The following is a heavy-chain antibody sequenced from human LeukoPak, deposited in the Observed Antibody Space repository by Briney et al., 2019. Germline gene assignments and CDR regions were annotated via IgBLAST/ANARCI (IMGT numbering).Heavy chain of an antibody. CDR1: GDSVSSNSAA. Sequence: SQTLSLTCAISGDSVSSNSAAWNWIRQSPSRGLEWLGRTYYRSKWYNDYAASVKSRITINTDTSKNQFSLHLNSVTPDDTAVYYCTRGYCSGTSCYAEFDPWGRGSLVTVSS. D-gene: IGHD2-15*01. V-gene: IGHV6-1*01. J-gene: IGHJ5*02. CDR2: TYYRSKWYN. CDR3: TRGYCSGTSCYAEFDP.